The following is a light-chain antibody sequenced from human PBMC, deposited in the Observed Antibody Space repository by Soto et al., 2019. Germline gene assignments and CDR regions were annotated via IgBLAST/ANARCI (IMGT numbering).Light chain of an antibody. CDR1: SSNIGSNT. J-gene: IGLJ2*01. V-gene: IGLV1-44*01. CDR3: AAWDDSLNGVV. CDR2: SNN. Sequence: VLTQPPSASGTPGQRVTISCSGSSSNIGSNTVNWYQQLPGTAPKLLIYSNNQRPSGVPDRFSGSKSGTSASLAISGLQSEDEADYYCAAWDDSLNGVVFGGGTQLTVL.